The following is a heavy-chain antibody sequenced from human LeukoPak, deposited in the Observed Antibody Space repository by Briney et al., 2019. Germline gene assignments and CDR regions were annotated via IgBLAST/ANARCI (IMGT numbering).Heavy chain of an antibody. CDR3: ARELSITGTTSWFDP. Sequence: ASVKVSCKASGYTFTGYYMHWVRQAPGQGLEWMGWINPNSSGTNYAQKFQGRVTMTRDTSISTAYMELSRLRSDDTAVYYCARELSITGTTSWFDPWGQGTLVTVSS. V-gene: IGHV1-2*02. J-gene: IGHJ5*02. CDR1: GYTFTGYY. D-gene: IGHD1-7*01. CDR2: INPNSSGT.